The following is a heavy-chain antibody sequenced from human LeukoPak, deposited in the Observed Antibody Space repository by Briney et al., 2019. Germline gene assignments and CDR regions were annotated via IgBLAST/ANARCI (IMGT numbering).Heavy chain of an antibody. V-gene: IGHV1-2*02. Sequence: GASVKVSCKASGYTFTGYYIHWVRQAPGQGLEWMGWINPNSGGSNYAQEFQGRVTMARDTSITTAYMELSNLSSDATAMYYCARGGQWLRPYYFDYWGQGTLVTVSS. J-gene: IGHJ4*02. D-gene: IGHD6-19*01. CDR3: ARGGQWLRPYYFDY. CDR1: GYTFTGYY. CDR2: INPNSGGS.